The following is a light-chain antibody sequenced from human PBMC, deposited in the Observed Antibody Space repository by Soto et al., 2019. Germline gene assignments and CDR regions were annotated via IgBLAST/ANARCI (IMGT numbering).Light chain of an antibody. V-gene: IGKV3-20*01. CDR3: QQYGSSPPYT. CDR1: QSVSSSY. Sequence: EIVLTQSPGTLSLSPGERATLSCRASQSVSSSYLAWYQHKPGQAPRLLIYGASNRATGIPDRFSGSGSGTDVTLTISRLEPEDFALYYCQQYGSSPPYTFGQGTKLEIK. CDR2: GAS. J-gene: IGKJ2*01.